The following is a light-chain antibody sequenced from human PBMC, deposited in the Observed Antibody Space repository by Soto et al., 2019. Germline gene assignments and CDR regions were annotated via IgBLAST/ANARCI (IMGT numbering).Light chain of an antibody. CDR1: SSDVGGYNY. J-gene: IGLJ1*01. CDR3: CSLTTSKTRQKV. Sequence: QSVLTQPASGSGSPGQSITISCTGTSSDVGGYNYVSWYQQQPGKAPKFMIYDVTNRPSGVSNRFSGSKSGNTASLTISGPQAEDEANYSCCSLTTSKTRQKVFETGPKVPVL. CDR2: DVT. V-gene: IGLV2-14*01.